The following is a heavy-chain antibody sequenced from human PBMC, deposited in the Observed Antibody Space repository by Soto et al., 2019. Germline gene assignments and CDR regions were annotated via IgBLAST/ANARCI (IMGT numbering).Heavy chain of an antibody. V-gene: IGHV1-8*01. CDR2: MNPNSGNT. CDR3: AKGDVLRYFDWLENPPCFNK. Sequence: ASVKVSCKASGYTFTSYDINWVRQATGQGLEWMGWMNPNSGNTGYAQKFQGRVTMTRNTSISTAYMELSSLRSEDTAVYYCAKGDVLRYFDWLENPPCFNKWGQGTLVTVSS. D-gene: IGHD3-9*01. J-gene: IGHJ4*02. CDR1: GYTFTSYD.